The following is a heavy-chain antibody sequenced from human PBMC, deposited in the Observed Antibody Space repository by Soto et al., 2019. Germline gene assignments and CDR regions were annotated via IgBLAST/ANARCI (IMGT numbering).Heavy chain of an antibody. D-gene: IGHD6-13*01. V-gene: IGHV1-46*01. J-gene: IGHJ3*02. CDR2: INPSGGST. CDR1: GYTFTSYY. Sequence: GASVKVSCKASGYTFTSYYMHWVRQAPGQGLEWMGIINPSGGSTSYAQKFQGRVTMTRDTSTSTVYMELSSLRSEDTAVYYCARDTNMLIAAAGTHSFFGAFDIWGQGTMVTVSS. CDR3: ARDTNMLIAAAGTHSFFGAFDI.